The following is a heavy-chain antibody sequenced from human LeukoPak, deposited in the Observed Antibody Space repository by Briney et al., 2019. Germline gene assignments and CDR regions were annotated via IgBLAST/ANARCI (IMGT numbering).Heavy chain of an antibody. Sequence: ASVKVSCKASGYIFTSYYMHWVRQAPGQGLEWMGIINPSGGSTSNAQKFQGRVTMTRDTSTSTVYMELGSLRSEDTAVYYCARDLRPYYYDSSGYSFDYWGQGTLVTVSS. V-gene: IGHV1-46*01. CDR2: INPSGGST. CDR1: GYIFTSYY. CDR3: ARDLRPYYYDSSGYSFDY. J-gene: IGHJ4*02. D-gene: IGHD3-22*01.